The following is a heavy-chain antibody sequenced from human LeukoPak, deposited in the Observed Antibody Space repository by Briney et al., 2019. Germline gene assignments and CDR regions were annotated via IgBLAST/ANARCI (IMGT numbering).Heavy chain of an antibody. CDR3: ARGDAVTTAVGAFDI. J-gene: IGHJ3*02. Sequence: GASVKVSCKASGYTFTSYAMHWVSQAPGQRLEWMGWINAGNGTRDTSASTAYMELSSLRSEDTAVYYCARGDAVTTAVGAFDIWGQGTMVTVSS. V-gene: IGHV1-3*01. CDR1: GYTFTSYA. CDR2: INAGNG. D-gene: IGHD4-17*01.